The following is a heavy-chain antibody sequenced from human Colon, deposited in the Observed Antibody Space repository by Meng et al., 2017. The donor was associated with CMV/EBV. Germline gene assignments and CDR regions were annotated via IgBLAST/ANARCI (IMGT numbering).Heavy chain of an antibody. CDR1: GYTCKGEE. V-gene: IGHV1-8*01. D-gene: IGHD1-26*01. Sequence: AWGYTCKGEESKWGGEAPGQGLGWMGWMSPDSGDAGYAPKFQGRLTMTRDTATGTAYMELSTLTSEDTATYFCARASYSGSYHSLGFWGQGSLVTVSS. CDR3: ARASYSGSYHSLGF. J-gene: IGHJ1*01. CDR2: MSPDSGDA.